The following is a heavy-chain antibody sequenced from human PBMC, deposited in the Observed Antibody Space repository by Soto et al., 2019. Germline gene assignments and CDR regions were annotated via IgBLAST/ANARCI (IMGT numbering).Heavy chain of an antibody. V-gene: IGHV5-51*01. CDR3: ARHGGAIAVAGTDYYYYGMDV. D-gene: IGHD6-19*01. Sequence: PGESLKISCKGSGYSFSSYCIGWVRQMPGKGLEWMGIIYPGDSDTRYSPSFQGQVTISADKSISTAYLQWSSLKASDTAMYYCARHGGAIAVAGTDYYYYGMDVWGQRTTVTVSS. CDR1: GYSFSSYC. J-gene: IGHJ6*02. CDR2: IYPGDSDT.